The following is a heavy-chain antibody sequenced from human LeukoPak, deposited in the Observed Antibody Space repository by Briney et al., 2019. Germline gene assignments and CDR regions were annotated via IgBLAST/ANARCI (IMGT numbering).Heavy chain of an antibody. CDR3: AKTYRDYFDS. CDR2: ISGSGGST. CDR1: GFIFSSYA. V-gene: IGHV3-23*01. Sequence: GGSLRLSCAASGFIFSSYAMSWVRQAPGKGLEWVSTISGSGGSTYYADSVKGRFTISRDNSKNTVSLQVNSLRVEDTAIYYCAKTYRDYFDSWGLGTLVTVSS. J-gene: IGHJ4*02. D-gene: IGHD5-18*01.